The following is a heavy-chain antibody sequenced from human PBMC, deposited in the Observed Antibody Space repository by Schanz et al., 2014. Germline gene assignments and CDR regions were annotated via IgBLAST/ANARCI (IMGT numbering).Heavy chain of an antibody. Sequence: QVQLQESGPGLVKPSQTLSLTCIVSGGSIRSGTYYWSWIRQPAGKALEWVGRVFPNGITNYNPSLKSRDTISLDTPKTQFSRAQTSLTAADTAVYYCARDTTWRLDLWGRGTLVTGSS. J-gene: IGHJ2*01. CDR2: VFPNGIT. CDR3: ARDTTWRLDL. D-gene: IGHD1-1*01. CDR1: GGSIRSGTYY. V-gene: IGHV4-61*02.